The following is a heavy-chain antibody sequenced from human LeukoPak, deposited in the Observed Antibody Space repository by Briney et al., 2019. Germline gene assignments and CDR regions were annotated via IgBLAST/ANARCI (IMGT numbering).Heavy chain of an antibody. CDR2: ISSSSSST. CDR3: AKEAGCGLDY. J-gene: IGHJ4*02. D-gene: IGHD2-21*01. Sequence: GGSLRLSCAASGFTFSSYSMNWVRQAPGKGLEWVSYISSSSSSTYYADSVKGRFTISRDNAKNSLYMQMNSLRDEDTAVSYCAKEAGCGLDYWGQGTLVTVSS. CDR1: GFTFSSYS. V-gene: IGHV3-48*02.